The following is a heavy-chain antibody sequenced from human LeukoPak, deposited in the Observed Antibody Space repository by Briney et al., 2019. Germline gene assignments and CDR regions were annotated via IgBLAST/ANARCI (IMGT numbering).Heavy chain of an antibody. J-gene: IGHJ4*02. CDR2: ISWNSGSI. CDR3: AKASHRHMLYVLFDY. V-gene: IGHV3-9*01. Sequence: SGGSLRLSCAASGFTFDDYAMHWLRQAPGKGLEGFSGISWNSGSIGYAESVKGRFTISRDNAMHCLYLQLNSLRAEDTVLYYCAKASHRHMLYVLFDYWGQGSLLTVSS. D-gene: IGHD2-8*01. CDR1: GFTFDDYA.